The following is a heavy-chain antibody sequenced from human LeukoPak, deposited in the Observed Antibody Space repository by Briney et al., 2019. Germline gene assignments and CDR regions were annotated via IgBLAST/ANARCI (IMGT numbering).Heavy chain of an antibody. Sequence: GGSLRLSCAASGFTFSSYGMNWVRQAPGKGLEWVSSISSSSSYIYYADSVKGRFTISRDNAKNSLYLQMNSLRAEDTAVYYCAMTVAGYDDYYYGMDVWGQGTTVTVSS. V-gene: IGHV3-21*01. D-gene: IGHD6-19*01. J-gene: IGHJ6*02. CDR1: GFTFSSYG. CDR3: AMTVAGYDDYYYGMDV. CDR2: ISSSSSYI.